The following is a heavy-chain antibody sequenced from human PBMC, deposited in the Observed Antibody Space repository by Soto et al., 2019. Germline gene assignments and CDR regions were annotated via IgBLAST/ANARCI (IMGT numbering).Heavy chain of an antibody. Sequence: ETLSLTCTVSGGSVSSSSYYWGWVRQPPGKGLEWIGSVYYSGSTNYNPSLKSRVTISVDKSKNQFSLKLMSVTAADTAVYYCGRGVSGYYTGIGYYYYYYMDVGGKGTTVTVSS. CDR2: VYYSGST. CDR1: GGSVSSSSYY. V-gene: IGHV4-39*01. D-gene: IGHD3-3*01. J-gene: IGHJ6*03. CDR3: GRGVSGYYTGIGYYYYYYMDV.